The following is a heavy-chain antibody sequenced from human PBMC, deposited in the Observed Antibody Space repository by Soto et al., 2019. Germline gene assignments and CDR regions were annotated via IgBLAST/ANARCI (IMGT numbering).Heavy chain of an antibody. J-gene: IGHJ5*02. CDR2: INHSGST. CDR3: ARGGGIVVVPAASNWFDP. V-gene: IGHV4-34*01. Sequence: LSLTCAVYGGSFSGYYWSWIRQPPGKGLEWIGEINHSGSTNYNPSLKSRVTISVDTSKNQFSLKLSSVTAADTAVYYCARGGGIVVVPAASNWFDPWGQGTLVTVSS. CDR1: GGSFSGYY. D-gene: IGHD2-2*01.